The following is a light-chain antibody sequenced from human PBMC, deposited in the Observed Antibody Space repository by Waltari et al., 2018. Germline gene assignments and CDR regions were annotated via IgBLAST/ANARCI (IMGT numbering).Light chain of an antibody. CDR3: QSYDSSLWV. Sequence: NFMLTQPHSVSESPGKTVTISCTGSRGSLASNYVQWSQQRPGSAPTTVIYEDNQRPSGVPDRFSGSIDSSSNSASLTISGLKTEDEADYYCQSYDSSLWVFGGGTKLTVL. V-gene: IGLV6-57*02. CDR2: EDN. CDR1: RGSLASNY. J-gene: IGLJ3*02.